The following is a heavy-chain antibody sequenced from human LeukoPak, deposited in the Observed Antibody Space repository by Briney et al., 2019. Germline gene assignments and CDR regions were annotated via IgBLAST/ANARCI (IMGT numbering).Heavy chain of an antibody. CDR3: ATSARTYLGSSLDY. CDR2: ISSDASIT. Sequence: GGSLRLSCAASGFTFSTYWMHWVRQDPGKGLVWVSRISSDASITSYADPVKGRFTISRDNAKNTLYLQMNSLRAGDTALYYCATSARTYLGSSLDYWGQGTLVTVSS. J-gene: IGHJ4*02. D-gene: IGHD2-15*01. V-gene: IGHV3-74*01. CDR1: GFTFSTYW.